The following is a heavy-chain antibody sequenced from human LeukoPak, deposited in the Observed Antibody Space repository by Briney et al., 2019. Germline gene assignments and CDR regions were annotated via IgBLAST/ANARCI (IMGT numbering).Heavy chain of an antibody. J-gene: IGHJ3*02. CDR1: GGSISSYY. Sequence: SETLSLTCTVSGGSISSYYWSWIRQPPGKGLEWIGYIYYSESANYNPSPKSRVTISVDTSKKQFSLKLSSVTAADTAVYYCARRGGSPLGAFDIWGQGTMVTVSS. V-gene: IGHV4-59*01. D-gene: IGHD1-26*01. CDR2: IYYSESA. CDR3: ARRGGSPLGAFDI.